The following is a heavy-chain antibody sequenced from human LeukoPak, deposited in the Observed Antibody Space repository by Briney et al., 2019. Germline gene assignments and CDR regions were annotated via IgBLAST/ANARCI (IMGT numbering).Heavy chain of an antibody. CDR1: RFTFSNYW. CDR2: IKQDGGVK. V-gene: IGHV3-7*01. D-gene: IGHD6-6*01. CDR3: ARIGYSSSSTDY. J-gene: IGHJ4*02. Sequence: GGSLRLSCAASRFTFSNYWTSWVRQAPGKGLEWVANIKQDGGVKYYVDSVEGRFTISRDNAKNSLYLQMNSLRAEDTAVYYCARIGYSSSSTDYWGQGTLVTVSS.